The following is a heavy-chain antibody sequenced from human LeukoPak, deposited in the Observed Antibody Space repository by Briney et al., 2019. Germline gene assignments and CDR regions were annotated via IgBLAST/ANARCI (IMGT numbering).Heavy chain of an antibody. CDR3: ASILNPNYFDTSGYYDY. CDR2: IYTSGST. Sequence: SETLSLTCTVSGGSISSYYWSWIRQPAGKGLEWIGRIYTSGSTNYSPSLKSRVTMSVDTSKNHFSLKLTSVTAADTAVYYCASILNPNYFDTSGYYDYWGQGTLVTVSS. CDR1: GGSISSYY. D-gene: IGHD3-22*01. J-gene: IGHJ4*02. V-gene: IGHV4-4*07.